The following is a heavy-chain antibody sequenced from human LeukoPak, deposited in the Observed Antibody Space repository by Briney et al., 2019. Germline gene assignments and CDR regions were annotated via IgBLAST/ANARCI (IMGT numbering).Heavy chain of an antibody. CDR1: GFTFTNNF. D-gene: IGHD3-10*02. CDR2: ISSSGSTI. J-gene: IGHJ6*04. Sequence: GGSLRLSCAASGFTFTNNFMSWVRQVPGKGLEWVSYISSSGSTIYYADSVKGRFTISRDNAKNSLYLQMNSLRAEDTAVYYCAELGITMIGGVWGKGTTVTISS. CDR3: AELGITMIGGV. V-gene: IGHV3-48*04.